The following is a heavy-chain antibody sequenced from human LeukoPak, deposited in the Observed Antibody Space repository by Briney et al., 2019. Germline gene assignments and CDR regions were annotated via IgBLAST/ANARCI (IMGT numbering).Heavy chain of an antibody. CDR2: ISSSGSTI. D-gene: IGHD6-19*01. CDR3: ARDLEAVAGYFDY. Sequence: GGSPRLSCAASGFTFSDYYMSWIRQAPGKGLEWVSYISSSGSTIYYADSVKGRFTISRDNAKNSLYLQMNSLRAEDTAVYYCARDLEAVAGYFDYWGQGTLVTVSP. V-gene: IGHV3-11*01. CDR1: GFTFSDYY. J-gene: IGHJ4*02.